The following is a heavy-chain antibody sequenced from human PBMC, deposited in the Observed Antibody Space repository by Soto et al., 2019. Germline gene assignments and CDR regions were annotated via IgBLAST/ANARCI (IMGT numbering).Heavy chain of an antibody. CDR3: AKQPIRYGDRPYYFDY. D-gene: IGHD4-17*01. J-gene: IGHJ4*02. Sequence: GGSLRLSCAASGFTFSSYAMSWVRQAPGKGLEWVSAISGSGGSTYYADSVKGRFTISRDNSKNTLYLQMNSLRAEDTAVYYCAKQPIRYGDRPYYFDYWGQGTLVTVSS. CDR1: GFTFSSYA. V-gene: IGHV3-23*01. CDR2: ISGSGGST.